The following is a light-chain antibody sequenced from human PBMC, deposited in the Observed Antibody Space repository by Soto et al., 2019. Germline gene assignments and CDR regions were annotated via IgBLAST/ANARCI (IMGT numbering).Light chain of an antibody. J-gene: IGKJ1*01. Sequence: DIQMTQSPSSLSASVGDSVTITCRANQAISSYLIWYQHKLGQAPKLLIHAASTLASGVPSRFSGSESGTDFTLTISGLEHEDSATYYCQQTYTTPWTFGQGTMVEIK. CDR1: QAISSY. V-gene: IGKV1-39*01. CDR2: AAS. CDR3: QQTYTTPWT.